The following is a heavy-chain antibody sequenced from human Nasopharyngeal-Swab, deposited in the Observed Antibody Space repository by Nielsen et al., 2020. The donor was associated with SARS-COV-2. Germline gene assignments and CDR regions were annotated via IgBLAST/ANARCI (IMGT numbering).Heavy chain of an antibody. Sequence: SDTLSLTCTVSGGSISSGGYYWSWIRQHSGKGLEWIGYIYCSGSTYYNPSLKSRVTISVDTSKNQFSLKLSSVTAADTAVYYCARRGKICFGDRSFDYWCQGTLVTVSS. CDR2: IYCSGST. J-gene: IGHJ4*02. CDR1: GGSISSGGYY. CDR3: ARRGKICFGDRSFDY. V-gene: IGHV4-31*03. D-gene: IGHD3-10*01.